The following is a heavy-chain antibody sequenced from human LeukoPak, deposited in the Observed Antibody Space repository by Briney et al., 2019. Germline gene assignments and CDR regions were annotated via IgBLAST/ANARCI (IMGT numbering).Heavy chain of an antibody. CDR3: ATDDYGDYNRAFDI. D-gene: IGHD4-17*01. CDR2: ISTSGST. V-gene: IGHV4-61*02. CDR1: GGSISGGSYY. J-gene: IGHJ3*02. Sequence: PSETLSLTCTVSGGSISGGSYYWSSIRQPAGKGLEWIGRISTSGSTTYNPSLKSRVTISADTSKNQFSLTLSSVTAADTAVYYCATDDYGDYNRAFDIWGQGTMVTVS.